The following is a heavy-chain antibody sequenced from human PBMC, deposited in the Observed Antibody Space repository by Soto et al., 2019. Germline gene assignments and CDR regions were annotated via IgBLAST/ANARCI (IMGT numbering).Heavy chain of an antibody. V-gene: IGHV3-23*01. CDR1: GFTFSSYA. CDR2: ISGSGGST. Sequence: PGGSLRLSCAASGFTFSSYAMSWVRQAPGKGLEWVSAISGSGGSTYYADSVKGRFTISRDNSKNTLYLQMNSLRAEDTAVYYCANWRVRWNDAFDIWGQGAMVTVSS. D-gene: IGHD1-1*01. J-gene: IGHJ3*02. CDR3: ANWRVRWNDAFDI.